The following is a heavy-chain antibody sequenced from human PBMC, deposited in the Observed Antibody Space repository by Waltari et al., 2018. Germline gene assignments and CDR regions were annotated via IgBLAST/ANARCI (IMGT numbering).Heavy chain of an antibody. D-gene: IGHD1-26*01. CDR3: ARLTVVGATRWFEP. CDR2: IYYSWST. Sequence: QLHLQESGPGLVKPSETLSLTCSVSGDSINSSKYYWACILQPPGKGLESIGSIYYSWSTYHNPSLKRRVTISVDTSKNEFYLKLKSVTAADTATYYCARLTVVGATRWFEPWGQGTQVTVSS. V-gene: IGHV4-39*01. CDR1: GDSINSSKYY. J-gene: IGHJ5*02.